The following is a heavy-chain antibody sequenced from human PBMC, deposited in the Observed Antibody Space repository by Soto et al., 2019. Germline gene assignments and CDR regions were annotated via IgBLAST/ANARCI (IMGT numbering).Heavy chain of an antibody. CDR2: ISSNGGST. CDR1: GFTFSSYA. J-gene: IGHJ4*02. V-gene: IGHV3-64D*08. D-gene: IGHD3-10*01. Sequence: GGSLRLSCSASGFTFSSYAMHWVRQAPGKGLEYVSAISSNGGSTYYAGSVKGRFTISRDNSKNTLYLQMSSLRAEDTAVYYCVKPMVRGVITNPPFDYWGQGTLVTVSS. CDR3: VKPMVRGVITNPPFDY.